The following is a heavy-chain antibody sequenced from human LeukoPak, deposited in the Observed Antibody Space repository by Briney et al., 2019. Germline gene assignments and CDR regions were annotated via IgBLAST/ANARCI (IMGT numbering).Heavy chain of an antibody. CDR1: GFTFSSYA. J-gene: IGHJ4*02. V-gene: IGHV3-23*01. Sequence: PGGSLRLSCAASGFTFSSYAMSWVRQAPGKGLEWVSAISGSGSNTYYADSVKGRFTISRDNSKNTLYLQMNSLRAEDTAVYYSAKGPRRLAATYYFHYWGQGTLVTVSS. D-gene: IGHD2-15*01. CDR2: ISGSGSNT. CDR3: AKGPRRLAATYYFHY.